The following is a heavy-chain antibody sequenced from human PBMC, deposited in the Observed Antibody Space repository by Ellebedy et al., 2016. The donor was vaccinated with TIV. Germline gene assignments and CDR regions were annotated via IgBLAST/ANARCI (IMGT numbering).Heavy chain of an antibody. CDR2: FNHGGVT. D-gene: IGHD3-22*01. CDR1: GGSFSAYY. CDR3: ALGSLYYYDSNGPY. V-gene: IGHV4-34*01. J-gene: IGHJ4*02. Sequence: MPSETLSLTCSVYGGSFSAYYWSWIRQSPEKGLEWIGEFNHGGVTSYNPSLKSRVTVSVDTSKKQVSLKLRSATAADTAVYYCALGSLYYYDSNGPYWGPGTLVTVSS.